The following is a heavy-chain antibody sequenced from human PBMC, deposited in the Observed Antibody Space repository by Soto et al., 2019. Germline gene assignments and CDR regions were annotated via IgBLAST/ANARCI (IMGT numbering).Heavy chain of an antibody. CDR1: GFTFSSYA. V-gene: IGHV3-23*01. CDR3: AKVGLYTDYGRVGWFDP. CDR2: ISGSGDST. J-gene: IGHJ5*02. Sequence: PGGSLRLSCAASGFTFSSYAMSWVRQAPGKGLEWVSGISGSGDSTYYADSVKGRFTISRDNSKNTLYLQMNSLRAEDTAVYYCAKVGLYTDYGRVGWFDPWGQGTLVTVSS. D-gene: IGHD4-17*01.